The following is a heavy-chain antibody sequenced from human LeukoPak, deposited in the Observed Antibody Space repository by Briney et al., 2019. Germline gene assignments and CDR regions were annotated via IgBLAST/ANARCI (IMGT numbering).Heavy chain of an antibody. CDR1: GYSFTSYW. CDR3: ARHHDYGDYGCFDY. CDR2: IYPGDSDT. Sequence: GESLKTPCKGSGYSFTSYWIGWVRQMPGKGLEWMGIIYPGDSDTRYSPSFQGQVTISADKSIRTAYLQWSSLKASDTAIYYCARHHDYGDYGCFDYWGQGTLVAVSS. V-gene: IGHV5-51*01. D-gene: IGHD4-17*01. J-gene: IGHJ4*02.